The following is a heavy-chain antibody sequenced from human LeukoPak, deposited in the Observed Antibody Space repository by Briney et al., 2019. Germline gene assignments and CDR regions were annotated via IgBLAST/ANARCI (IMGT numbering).Heavy chain of an antibody. CDR3: ARAGRWEGRPHAFDI. CDR1: GGSFSSYY. CDR2: IYYSGIT. J-gene: IGHJ3*02. Sequence: SETLSLTCAVYGGSFSSYYWSWIRQPPGKGLEWIGYIYYSGITNYNPSLKSRVTISVDTSKNQFSLKLTSVTAADTAVYYCARAGRWEGRPHAFDIWGQGTMVTVSS. V-gene: IGHV4-59*01. D-gene: IGHD1-26*01.